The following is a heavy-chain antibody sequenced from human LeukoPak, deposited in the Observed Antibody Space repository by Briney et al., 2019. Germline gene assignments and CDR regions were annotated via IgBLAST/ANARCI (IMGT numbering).Heavy chain of an antibody. CDR3: ARDAIRAGYYYGMDV. D-gene: IGHD3-16*01. CDR2: IYSGGST. J-gene: IGHJ6*02. Sequence: GGSLRLSCAASGFTVSSNYMSWVRQAPGKGLEWVSVIYSGGSTYCADSVKGRFTISRHNSKNTLYLQMNSLRAEDTAVYYCARDAIRAGYYYGMDVWGQGTTVTVPS. V-gene: IGHV3-53*04. CDR1: GFTVSSNY.